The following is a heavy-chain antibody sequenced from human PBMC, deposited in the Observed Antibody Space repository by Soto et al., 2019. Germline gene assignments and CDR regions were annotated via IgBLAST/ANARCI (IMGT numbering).Heavy chain of an antibody. CDR1: GFTFDDYA. D-gene: IGHD3-10*01. J-gene: IGHJ6*02. Sequence: GGSLRLSCAASGFTFDDYAMHWVRQAPGKGLEWVSGISWNSGRIGYADSVKGRFTISRDNAKNSLYLQMNGLRAGDTALYYCAKDKMVRGVIRAGDGMDVWGQGTTVTVSS. CDR2: ISWNSGRI. V-gene: IGHV3-9*01. CDR3: AKDKMVRGVIRAGDGMDV.